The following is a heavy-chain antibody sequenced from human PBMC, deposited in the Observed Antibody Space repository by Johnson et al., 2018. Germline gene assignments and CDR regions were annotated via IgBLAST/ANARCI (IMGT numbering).Heavy chain of an antibody. D-gene: IGHD3-22*01. CDR2: VSYDGRNK. V-gene: IGHV3-30*04. Sequence: QVQLVQSGGGVVQPGRSLRLPCAASGFTFSRYALHWVRQAPGKGLEGVAVVSYDGRNKYYADSVKGRLTISRDNSKNTLYLQMNSLRAEDTAVYFCARDPYFDTGYYYYYMDVWGKRTTVTVSS. J-gene: IGHJ6*03. CDR1: GFTFSRYA. CDR3: ARDPYFDTGYYYYYMDV.